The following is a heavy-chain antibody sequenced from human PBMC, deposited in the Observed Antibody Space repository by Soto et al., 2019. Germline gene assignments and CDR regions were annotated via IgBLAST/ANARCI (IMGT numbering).Heavy chain of an antibody. V-gene: IGHV3-53*01. CDR2: FESGGSI. J-gene: IGHJ4*02. CDR1: GFSVRTNY. Sequence: GGSVRLSCAASGFSVRTNYMSWVRQAPGKGLEWVSVFESGGSIYYADSVKGRFIISRDYAKNTVYLQMNSLRAEDTAVYYCARAGVTPDFFDYWGQGTLVTVSS. D-gene: IGHD2-21*02. CDR3: ARAGVTPDFFDY.